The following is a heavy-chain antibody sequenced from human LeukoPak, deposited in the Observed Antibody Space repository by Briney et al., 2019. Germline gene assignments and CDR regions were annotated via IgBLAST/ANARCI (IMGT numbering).Heavy chain of an antibody. J-gene: IGHJ4*02. CDR2: IYYSGST. D-gene: IGHD1-26*01. V-gene: IGHV4-59*01. CDR3: ARGGSLDY. CDR1: GGSISSYY. Sequence: SETLSLTCTVSGGSISSYYWSWIRQPPGKGLEWIGYIYYSGSTNYNPSLKSRVTISVDTSKNQFSLKLSSVTAADTAVYYCARGGSLDYWGQGTLVTVSS.